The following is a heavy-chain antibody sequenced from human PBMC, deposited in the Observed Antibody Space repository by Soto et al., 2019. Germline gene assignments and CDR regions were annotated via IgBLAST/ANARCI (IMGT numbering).Heavy chain of an antibody. CDR3: ARDRTIFGVVTDWFDP. D-gene: IGHD3-3*01. J-gene: IGHJ5*02. V-gene: IGHV1-69*01. CDR1: GGTFSSYA. Sequence: QVQLVQSGAEVKKPGSSVKVSCKASGGTFSSYAISWVRQAPGQGLEWMGGIIPIFGTANYAQKFQGRVTITADESTSTASMELSSLRSEDTAVYYCARDRTIFGVVTDWFDPWGKGTLVTVSS. CDR2: IIPIFGTA.